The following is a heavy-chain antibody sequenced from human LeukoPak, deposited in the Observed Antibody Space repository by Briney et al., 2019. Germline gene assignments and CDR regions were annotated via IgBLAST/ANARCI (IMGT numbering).Heavy chain of an antibody. CDR2: ISYDGSNK. CDR3: AREGQQLVPYYYYGMDV. CDR1: GFTFSSYA. D-gene: IGHD6-13*01. Sequence: GGSLRLSCAASGFTFSSYAMSWVRQAPGKGLEWVAVISYDGSNKYYADSVKGRFTISRDNSKNALYLQMNSLRPEDTAVYYCAREGQQLVPYYYYGMDVWGQGTTVTVSS. J-gene: IGHJ6*02. V-gene: IGHV3-30*04.